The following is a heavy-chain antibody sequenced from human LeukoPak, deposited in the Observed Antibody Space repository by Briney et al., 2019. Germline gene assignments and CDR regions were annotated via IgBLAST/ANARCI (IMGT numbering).Heavy chain of an antibody. CDR2: ISYDGSNK. CDR3: ARNSLARDGYNYYYYYGMDV. J-gene: IGHJ6*02. Sequence: GGSLRLSCAASGFTFSSHAMHWVRQAPGKGLEWVAVISYDGSNKYYADSVKGRFTISRDNSKNTLYLQMNSLRAEDTAVYYCARNSLARDGYNYYYYYGMDVWGQGTTVTVSS. V-gene: IGHV3-30-3*01. D-gene: IGHD5-24*01. CDR1: GFTFSSHA.